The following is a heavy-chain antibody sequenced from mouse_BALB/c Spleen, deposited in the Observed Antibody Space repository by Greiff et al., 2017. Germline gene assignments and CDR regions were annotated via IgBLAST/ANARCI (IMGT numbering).Heavy chain of an antibody. J-gene: IGHJ2*01. CDR2: IWAGGST. CDR1: GFSLTSYG. Sequence: VQRVESGPGLVAPSQSLSITCTVSGFSLTSYGVHWVRQPPGKGLEWLGVIWAGGSTNYNSALMSRLSISKDNSKSQVFLKMNSLQTDDTAMYYCARITTVVADYFDYWGQGTTLTVSS. V-gene: IGHV2-9*02. CDR3: ARITTVVADYFDY. D-gene: IGHD1-1*01.